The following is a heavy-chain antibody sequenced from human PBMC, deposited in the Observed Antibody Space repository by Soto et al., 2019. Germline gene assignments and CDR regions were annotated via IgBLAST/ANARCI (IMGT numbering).Heavy chain of an antibody. CDR1: GGSISSGDYY. Sequence: SETLSLTCTVSGGSISSGDYYWSWIRQPPGKGLEWIGYIYYSGSTYYNPSLKSRVTISVDTSKNQFSLKLSSVTAADTAVYYCARASIAELTLDYWGQGTLVTV. D-gene: IGHD6-13*01. J-gene: IGHJ4*02. V-gene: IGHV4-30-4*01. CDR2: IYYSGST. CDR3: ARASIAELTLDY.